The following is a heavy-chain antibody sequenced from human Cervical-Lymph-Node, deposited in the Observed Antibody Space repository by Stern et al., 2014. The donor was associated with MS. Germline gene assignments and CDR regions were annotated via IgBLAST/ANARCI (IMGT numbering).Heavy chain of an antibody. V-gene: IGHV3-33*01. Sequence: VQLVESGGGVVQPGRSLRLSCAASGFTFSSYGMHWVRTAPGKGREWVAVLWYDGSNNYYADSVKGRFTISRDNSKNTLYLQMNSLRAEDTAVYYCARVLSGYDSPDYWGQGTLVTVSS. J-gene: IGHJ4*02. D-gene: IGHD5-12*01. CDR2: LWYDGSNN. CDR3: ARVLSGYDSPDY. CDR1: GFTFSSYG.